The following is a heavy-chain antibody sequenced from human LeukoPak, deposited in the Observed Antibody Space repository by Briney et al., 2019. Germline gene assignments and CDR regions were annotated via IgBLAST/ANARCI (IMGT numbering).Heavy chain of an antibody. CDR3: AGSGSHDY. J-gene: IGHJ4*02. Sequence: GGSLRLACAASGFTFSNYWMSWVRQAPGKGLEWVANIKPDGSKQNSADSVKGRFTISRDNPKNSLYLQMNSLRADDTAVYYCAGSGSHDYWGQGTLVTVSS. D-gene: IGHD1-26*01. CDR1: GFTFSNYW. CDR2: IKPDGSKQ. V-gene: IGHV3-7*05.